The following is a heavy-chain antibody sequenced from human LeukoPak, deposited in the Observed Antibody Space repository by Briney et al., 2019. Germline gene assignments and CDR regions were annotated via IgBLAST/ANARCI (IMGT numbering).Heavy chain of an antibody. CDR2: ISGSGGST. D-gene: IGHD3-22*01. Sequence: GRSLRLSCAASGFTFSSYAMHWVGQAPGKGLEWVSAISGSGGSTYYADSVKGRFTISRDNSKNTLYLQMNTLRAEDTALYYCAKGRRDYYDSSGHSQGGHFDYWGQGSLVIVSS. CDR3: AKGRRDYYDSSGHSQGGHFDY. V-gene: IGHV3-23*01. CDR1: GFTFSSYA. J-gene: IGHJ4*02.